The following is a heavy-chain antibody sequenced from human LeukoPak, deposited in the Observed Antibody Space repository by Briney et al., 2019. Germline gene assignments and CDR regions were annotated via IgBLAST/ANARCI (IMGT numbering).Heavy chain of an antibody. J-gene: IGHJ4*02. D-gene: IGHD3-3*01. V-gene: IGHV3-49*03. Sequence: GGSLRLSCTASGFTFGDYAMSWFRQAPGKGLEWVGFIRSKAYGGTTEYAASVKGRFTTSRDDSKSIAYLQMNSLKTEDTAVYYCTKAGLDFWSGYYTGIADYWGQGTLVTVSS. CDR1: GFTFGDYA. CDR2: IRSKAYGGTT. CDR3: TKAGLDFWSGYYTGIADY.